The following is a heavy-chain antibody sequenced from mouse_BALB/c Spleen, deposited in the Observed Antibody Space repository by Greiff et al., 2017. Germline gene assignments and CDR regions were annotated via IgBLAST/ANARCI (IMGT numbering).Heavy chain of an antibody. V-gene: IGHV7-3*02. CDR1: GFTFTDYY. Sequence: EVKLVESGGGLVQPGGSLRLSCATSGFTFTDYYMSWVRQPPGKALEWLGFIRNKANGYTTEYSASVKGRFTISRDNSQSILYLQMNTLRAEDSATYYCARDRDGYDGGDYWGQGTTLTVSS. CDR2: IRNKANGYTT. CDR3: ARDRDGYDGGDY. J-gene: IGHJ2*01. D-gene: IGHD2-2*01.